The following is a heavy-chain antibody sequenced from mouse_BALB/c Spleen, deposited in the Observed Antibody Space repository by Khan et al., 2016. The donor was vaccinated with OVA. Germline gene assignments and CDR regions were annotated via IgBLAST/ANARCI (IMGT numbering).Heavy chain of an antibody. D-gene: IGHD2-14*01. J-gene: IGHJ3*01. Sequence: QVQLQQSGAELARPGASVKMSCKASGYTFTTYTIHWVKQRPGQGLEWIGYIITSNDYTHYNQKFKDRATLTADKSSSTAYLQLSSLTSEEFAVYYCVREGAYYRSDGWFAYWGQGTLVTVSA. CDR2: IITSNDYT. V-gene: IGHV1-4*01. CDR1: GYTFTTYT. CDR3: VREGAYYRSDGWFAY.